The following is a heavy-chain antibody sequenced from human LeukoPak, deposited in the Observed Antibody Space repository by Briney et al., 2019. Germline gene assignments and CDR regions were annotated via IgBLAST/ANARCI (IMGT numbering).Heavy chain of an antibody. CDR3: ASPNISNEVPSHRGSSFDY. D-gene: IGHD2-2*01. CDR2: INHSGST. CDR1: GGSFSGYY. J-gene: IGHJ4*02. Sequence: SETLSLTCAVYGGSFSGYYWSWIRQPPGKGLEWIGEINHSGSTNYNPSLKSRVTISVDTSKNQFSLKLSSVTAADTAVYYCASPNISNEVPSHRGSSFDYWGQGTLVTVSS. V-gene: IGHV4-34*01.